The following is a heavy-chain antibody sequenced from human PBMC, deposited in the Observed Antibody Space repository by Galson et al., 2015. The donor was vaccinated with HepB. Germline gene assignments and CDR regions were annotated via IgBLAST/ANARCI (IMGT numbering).Heavy chain of an antibody. D-gene: IGHD3-22*01. CDR2: IRGKANSYAT. J-gene: IGHJ6*02. V-gene: IGHV3-73*01. CDR1: GFTFSSSA. Sequence: SLRLSCAASGFTFSSSAMHWVRQASGKGLEWVGRIRGKANSYATAYAASVKGRFTISRDDSKNTAYLQMNSLKTEDTAVYYCTSSFRPSHYYDSSGYVLPDIYYYYYGMDVWGQGTTVTVSS. CDR3: TSSFRPSHYYDSSGYVLPDIYYYYYGMDV.